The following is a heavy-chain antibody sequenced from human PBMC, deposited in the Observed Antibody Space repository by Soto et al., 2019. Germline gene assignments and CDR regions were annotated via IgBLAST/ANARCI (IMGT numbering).Heavy chain of an antibody. CDR1: GGSISSYY. CDR2: MDSRVST. Sequence: TCSVPGGSISSYYWCCVGQPPGKGLEWIGYMDSRVSTNYNPALKSRVTISVDTTKNQFSLKLSSVTAADTAVYYCARVVRLAYGQTPQLDYWGPRTL. CDR3: ARVVRLAYGQTPQLDY. D-gene: IGHD4-17*01. J-gene: IGHJ4*02. V-gene: IGHV4-59*01.